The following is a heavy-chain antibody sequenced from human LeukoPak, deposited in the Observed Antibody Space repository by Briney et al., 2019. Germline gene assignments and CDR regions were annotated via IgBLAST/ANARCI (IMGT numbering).Heavy chain of an antibody. CDR2: VFFSGIA. CDR3: ARWGESVTGVDY. CDR1: GGSIDTYY. D-gene: IGHD6-19*01. V-gene: IGHV4-59*08. Sequence: SETLSLTCSVSGGSIDTYYWTWVRQPPGRGLEWIGFVFFSGIANYNRSLGSRVTISVDTSKNQFSLKLTSVTAADTAIYYCARWGESVTGVDYWGQGILVTVSS. J-gene: IGHJ4*02.